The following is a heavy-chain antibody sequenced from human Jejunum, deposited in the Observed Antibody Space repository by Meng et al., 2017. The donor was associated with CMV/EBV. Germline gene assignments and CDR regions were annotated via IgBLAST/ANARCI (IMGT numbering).Heavy chain of an antibody. CDR2: ISGSSAYI. Sequence: FIFSAYKMNWVRQAPGKGLEWVSSISGSSAYIHYADSVKGRFTISRDNAKNSVYVQMNSLRAEDTAVYYCAGIYYYDPDHYAMDVWGQGTTVTVSS. CDR3: AGIYYYDPDHYAMDV. V-gene: IGHV3-21*01. CDR1: FIFSAYK. J-gene: IGHJ6*02. D-gene: IGHD3-22*01.